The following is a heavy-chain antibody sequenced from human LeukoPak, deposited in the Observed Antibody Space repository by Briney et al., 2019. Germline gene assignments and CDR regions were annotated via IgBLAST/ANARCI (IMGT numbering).Heavy chain of an antibody. CDR2: IKYDGSMT. Sequence: GGSLRLSCAASGFTFSTYWMHWVRQAPGKGLVWVSRIKYDGSMTTYGDSVRGRFTISRDNAKNSLYLQMDSLRAEDTAVYYCARGGIITSYAFEIWGQGAMVTVSS. J-gene: IGHJ3*02. V-gene: IGHV3-74*01. CDR3: ARGGIITSYAFEI. CDR1: GFTFSTYW. D-gene: IGHD1-26*01.